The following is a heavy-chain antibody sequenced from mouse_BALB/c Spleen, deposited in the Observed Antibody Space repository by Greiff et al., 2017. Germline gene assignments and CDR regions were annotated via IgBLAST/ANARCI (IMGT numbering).Heavy chain of an antibody. V-gene: IGHV5-6-5*01. D-gene: IGHD4-1*01. CDR3: ARAWDWDAMDY. Sequence: DVKLVESGGGLVKPGGSLKLSCAASGFTFSSYAMSWVRQTPEKRLEWVASISSGGSTYYPDSVKGRFTISRDNARNILYLQMSSLRSEDTAMYYCARAWDWDAMDYWGQGTSVTVSS. J-gene: IGHJ4*01. CDR2: ISSGGST. CDR1: GFTFSSYA.